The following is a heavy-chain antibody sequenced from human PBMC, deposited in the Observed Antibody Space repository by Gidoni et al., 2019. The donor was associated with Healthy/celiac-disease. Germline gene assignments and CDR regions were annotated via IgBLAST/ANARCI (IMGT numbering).Heavy chain of an antibody. D-gene: IGHD6-6*01. V-gene: IGHV4-59*01. Sequence: QVQLQESGPGLVTPSETLSLTCTVSGGSISSYYWSWIRLPPGKGLEWIGYIYYSGSTNYNPDLKSRVTISVDTSKNQFSLKLSSVTAADTAVYYCAGSIAARSVYFDYWGQGTLVTVSS. CDR3: AGSIAARSVYFDY. CDR2: IYYSGST. J-gene: IGHJ4*02. CDR1: GGSISSYY.